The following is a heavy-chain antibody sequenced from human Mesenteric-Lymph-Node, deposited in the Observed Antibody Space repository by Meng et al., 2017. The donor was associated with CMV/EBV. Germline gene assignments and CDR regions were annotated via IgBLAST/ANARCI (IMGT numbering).Heavy chain of an antibody. Sequence: GESLKISCAVSGFTVSSNHMSWVRQAPGKGLEWVSYISSSGLTIYYADSVKGRFTISRDNAKNSLYLQMNSLRAEDTAVYYCARDGIGDVDYWGQGTLVTVSS. CDR2: ISSSGLTI. D-gene: IGHD1-26*01. J-gene: IGHJ4*02. V-gene: IGHV3-11*01. CDR3: ARDGIGDVDY. CDR1: GFTVSSNH.